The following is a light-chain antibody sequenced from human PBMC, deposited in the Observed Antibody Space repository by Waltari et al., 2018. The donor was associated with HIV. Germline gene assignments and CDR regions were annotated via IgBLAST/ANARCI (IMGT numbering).Light chain of an antibody. Sequence: QAVVPQEPSLTVSPGGTVTLPCDSSTGPVTNYHHPYWFQQKPAKAPRTLIYDTSNRQSWTPARFSASLLGGKAALTLSGAQREDEADYYCVLSYDADWVFGGGTKLTVL. CDR2: DTS. V-gene: IGLV7-46*01. J-gene: IGLJ3*02. CDR1: TGPVTNYHH. CDR3: VLSYDADWV.